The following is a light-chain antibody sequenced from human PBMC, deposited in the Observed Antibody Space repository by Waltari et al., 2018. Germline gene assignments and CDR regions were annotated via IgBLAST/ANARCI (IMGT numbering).Light chain of an antibody. CDR2: DVM. CDR3: SSYTSSSTPVV. J-gene: IGLJ2*01. CDR1: SSDVGGHNY. Sequence: QSALTQPASVSGSPGQSITISCTGTSSDVGGHNYGSRYQQHPGKAPKLMIYDVMNRPSGVSNRFSGSKSGNTASLTISGLQAEDEADYYCSSYTSSSTPVVFGGGTKLTVL. V-gene: IGLV2-14*03.